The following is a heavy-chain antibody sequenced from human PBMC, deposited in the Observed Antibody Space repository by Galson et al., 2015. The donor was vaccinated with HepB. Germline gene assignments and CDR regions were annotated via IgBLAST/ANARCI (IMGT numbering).Heavy chain of an antibody. CDR1: GYTFTSYA. J-gene: IGHJ4*02. CDR3: ARDSILGATTLDY. D-gene: IGHD1-26*01. V-gene: IGHV1-3*01. CDR2: INAGNGNT. Sequence: SVKVSCKASGYTFTSYAIHWVRQAPGQRLEWMGGINAGNGNTKYSQRFQGRATITRDTSASTAYMELSSLKSEDTAVYYCARDSILGATTLDYWGQGTLVTVSS.